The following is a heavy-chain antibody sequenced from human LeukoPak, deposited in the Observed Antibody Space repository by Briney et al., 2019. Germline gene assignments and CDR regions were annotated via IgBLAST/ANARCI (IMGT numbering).Heavy chain of an antibody. J-gene: IGHJ5*02. CDR1: ADSVSSYH. V-gene: IGHV4-59*02. CDR3: VRTRVAYIGSSRHNWFDT. CDR2: IHNTGNT. Sequence: SETLSLTCTVSADSVSSYHWGWIRQPPVRGLEWIGYIHNTGNTFYNPSLKGRVSISVDTSKNQFSLKLNSVTAADTAVYYCVRTRVAYIGSSRHNWFDTWGQGTLATVSS. D-gene: IGHD1-26*01.